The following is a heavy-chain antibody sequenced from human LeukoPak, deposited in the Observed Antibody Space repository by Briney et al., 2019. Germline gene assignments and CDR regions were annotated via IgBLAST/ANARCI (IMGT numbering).Heavy chain of an antibody. CDR2: INHSGST. Sequence: SETLSLTCAVSGGPFSDYYWSWIRQPPGKGLEWIGEINHSGSTNYNPSLKSRVTISVDTSKNQFSLKLSSVAAADTAVYYLARRRSCSSWYVTFDYWGQGTLVTVSS. CDR3: ARRRSCSSWYVTFDY. D-gene: IGHD3-3*01. CDR1: GGPFSDYY. J-gene: IGHJ4*02. V-gene: IGHV4-34*01.